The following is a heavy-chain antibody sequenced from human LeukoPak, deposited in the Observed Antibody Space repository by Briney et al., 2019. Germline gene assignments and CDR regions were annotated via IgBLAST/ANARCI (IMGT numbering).Heavy chain of an antibody. V-gene: IGHV3-48*03. CDR2: ISSRGGTI. CDR3: VRDRTTNTYDS. CDR1: GFMFSNYW. D-gene: IGHD1-14*01. J-gene: IGHJ4*02. Sequence: PGGSLRLSCAASGFMFSNYWMNWVRQAPGKGLEWISYISSRGGTIHYADSVKGRFTISRDNTKNSLYLQMNSLRAEDTAVYYCVRDRTTNTYDSWGQGTLVTVSS.